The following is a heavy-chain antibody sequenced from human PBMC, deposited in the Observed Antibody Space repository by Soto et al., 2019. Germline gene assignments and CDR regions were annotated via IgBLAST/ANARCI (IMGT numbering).Heavy chain of an antibody. V-gene: IGHV4-4*02. D-gene: IGHD6-13*01. J-gene: IGHJ6*02. Sequence: SETLSLTCAVSGGSISSSNWWSWVRQPPGKGLEWIGEIYHSGSTNYNPSLKSRVTISVDKSKNQFSLKLSSVTAADTAVYYCARFPTAWYSSSWTPRGYYGMDVWGQGTTVTVSS. CDR2: IYHSGST. CDR3: ARFPTAWYSSSWTPRGYYGMDV. CDR1: GGSISSSNW.